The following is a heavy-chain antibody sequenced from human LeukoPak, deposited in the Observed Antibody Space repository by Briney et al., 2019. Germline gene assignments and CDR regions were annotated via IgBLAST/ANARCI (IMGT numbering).Heavy chain of an antibody. CDR3: AKGGSSGWFDYFDY. Sequence: TGGSLRLSCAASGFTFSTYAMSWVRQAPGKGPEWVSGISGSGDAPYYADSVKGRFTVSRDNSENTLYLQMNSLRAEDTAVYYCAKGGSSGWFDYFDYWGQGTLVTVSS. J-gene: IGHJ4*02. CDR2: ISGSGDAP. D-gene: IGHD6-19*01. V-gene: IGHV3-23*01. CDR1: GFTFSTYA.